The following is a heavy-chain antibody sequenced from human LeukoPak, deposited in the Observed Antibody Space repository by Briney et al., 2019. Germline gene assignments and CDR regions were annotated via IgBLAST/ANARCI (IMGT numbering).Heavy chain of an antibody. V-gene: IGHV3-30*03. CDR2: ISYDGSSK. D-gene: IGHD3-3*01. Sequence: PGGSLRLSCAASGFTFINYGMHWVRQAPGKGLEWVALISYDGSSKYYADSVKGRIIISRDNSKNSLYLQMNSLRAEDTAVYYCARDGYDFWSGTYGGEYSGQGTLVTVSS. J-gene: IGHJ4*02. CDR3: ARDGYDFWSGTYGGEY. CDR1: GFTFINYG.